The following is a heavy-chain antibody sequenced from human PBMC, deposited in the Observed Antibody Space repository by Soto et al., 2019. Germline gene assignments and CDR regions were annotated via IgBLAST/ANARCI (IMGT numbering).Heavy chain of an antibody. D-gene: IGHD3-22*01. CDR2: ISWDGGST. V-gene: IGHV3-43*01. CDR3: SKANVEDSSGPYFFDY. J-gene: IGHJ4*02. CDR1: GFTFDDYT. Sequence: GGSLRLSCAASGFTFDDYTMHWVRQAPGKGLEWVSLISWDGGSTYYADSVKGRFTISRDNSKNSLYLQRNSLRTEDIALYYCSKANVEDSSGPYFFDYGGQGTLVIFS.